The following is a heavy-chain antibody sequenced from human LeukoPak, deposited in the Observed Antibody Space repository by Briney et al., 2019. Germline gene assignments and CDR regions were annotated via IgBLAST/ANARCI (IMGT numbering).Heavy chain of an antibody. D-gene: IGHD2-15*01. CDR3: ARAIPDDIVVVAAATKYYYYYMDV. CDR1: GFTFAAYG. Sequence: GGSLRLSCAASGFTFAAYGMSWVRQAPGKGLEWVSGINWNGGSTVYADSVKGRFTISRDNAKNSLYLQMNSLRAEDTALYYCARAIPDDIVVVAAATKYYYYYMDVWGKGTTVTVSS. J-gene: IGHJ6*03. V-gene: IGHV3-20*04. CDR2: INWNGGST.